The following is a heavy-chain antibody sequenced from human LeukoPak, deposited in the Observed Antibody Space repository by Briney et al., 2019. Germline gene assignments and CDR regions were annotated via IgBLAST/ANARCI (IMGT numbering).Heavy chain of an antibody. D-gene: IGHD5-24*01. V-gene: IGHV3-23*01. CDR1: GFTFSSYG. CDR3: AREEDGLDY. J-gene: IGHJ4*02. Sequence: GGSLRLSCAASGFTFSSYGMSWVRQAPGKGLEWVSAISGSGGSTYYADSVEGRFTISRDNAKNSLYLQMNSLRAEDTAVYYCAREEDGLDYWGQGTLVTVSS. CDR2: ISGSGGST.